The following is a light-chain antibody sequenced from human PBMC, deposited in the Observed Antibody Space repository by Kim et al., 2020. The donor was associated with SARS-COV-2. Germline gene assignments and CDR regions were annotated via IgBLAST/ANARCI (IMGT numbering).Light chain of an antibody. CDR1: IRSW. CDR2: QAS. CDR3: QQYESYWT. J-gene: IGKJ1*01. V-gene: IGKV1-5*03. Sequence: IRSWLAWYQQKPGKAPKILISQASTLESGVPSRFSASGSGTEFTLTIASLQPDDSATYYCQQYESYWTFGQGTKVDIK.